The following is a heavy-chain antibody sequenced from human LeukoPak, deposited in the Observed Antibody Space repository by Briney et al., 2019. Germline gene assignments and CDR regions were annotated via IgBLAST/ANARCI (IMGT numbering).Heavy chain of an antibody. J-gene: IGHJ6*04. Sequence: PGGPLRLSWPASGFSFSSYEMNGAPQPPGRGLKGISYIIASSSITHYAASVAGRFTISRDNAKNSLYLKMNNLRGEDTGLYYCARDGTQISSSGWVYMDVWGKGTTVTISS. CDR3: ARDGTQISSSGWVYMDV. CDR1: GFSFSSYE. D-gene: IGHD6-25*01. V-gene: IGHV3-48*03. CDR2: IIASSSIT.